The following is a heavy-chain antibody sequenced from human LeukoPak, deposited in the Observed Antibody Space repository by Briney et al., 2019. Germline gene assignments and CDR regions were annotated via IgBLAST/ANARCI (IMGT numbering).Heavy chain of an antibody. J-gene: IGHJ6*03. CDR2: VSQRGIT. Sequence: PSETLSLTCTVSSHSITYNYCGWIRQSPGKGLEWLGSVSQRGITYYNPSLQSRVTMSSATSNTQLSLRLTPVTAADTAIYYCVSHETPYYYIDVWGKGTTVTISS. CDR3: VSHETPYYYIDV. CDR1: SHSITYNY. V-gene: IGHV4-38-2*02.